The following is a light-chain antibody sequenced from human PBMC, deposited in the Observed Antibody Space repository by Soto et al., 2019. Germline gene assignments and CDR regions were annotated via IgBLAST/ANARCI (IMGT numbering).Light chain of an antibody. CDR1: SSDVGGYNY. CDR2: EVT. V-gene: IGLV2-14*01. CDR3: SSYTSRSTLV. Sequence: QSALTQPASVCGSPGQSITISCTGTSSDVGGYNYVSWYQQHPGKAPKLMIYEVTNRPSGVSNRFSGSKSGNTASLTISGLQAEDEADYYCSSYTSRSTLVFGTGTKVTVL. J-gene: IGLJ1*01.